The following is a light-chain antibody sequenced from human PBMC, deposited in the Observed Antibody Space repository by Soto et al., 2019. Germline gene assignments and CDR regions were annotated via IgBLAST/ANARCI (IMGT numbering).Light chain of an antibody. CDR1: QSISGW. V-gene: IGKV1-5*01. Sequence: DIQMTQSPSSLSASVGDRVTITCRASQSISGWLAWYQQKPGKAPKLLIYDVSNLESGVPSRFSGRGFGTEFTLTISSLQPDDCATYYCQQYNYYSWTFGQGTKVDI. J-gene: IGKJ1*01. CDR3: QQYNYYSWT. CDR2: DVS.